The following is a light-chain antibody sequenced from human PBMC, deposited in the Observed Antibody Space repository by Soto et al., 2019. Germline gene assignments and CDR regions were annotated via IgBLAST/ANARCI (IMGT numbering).Light chain of an antibody. CDR2: GAS. J-gene: IGKJ3*01. CDR1: QSVSSSY. CDR3: QQYGSSSIFT. V-gene: IGKV3-20*01. Sequence: IVLTQSPGTLSLSPGESATLSCRASQSVSSSYLAWYQQKPGQAPRLLIYGASSRDTGIPDRFSGSGSGTDFTLTISRLEPEDCAVYYCQQYGSSSIFTFGPRTKVDIK.